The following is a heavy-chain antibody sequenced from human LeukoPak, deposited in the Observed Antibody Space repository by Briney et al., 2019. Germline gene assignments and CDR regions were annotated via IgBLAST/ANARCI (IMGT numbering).Heavy chain of an antibody. Sequence: ASVKVSCKASGYTFTGYYMHWVRQAPGQGLEWMGWTNPNSGGTNYAQKFQGWVTMTRDTSISTAYMELSRLRSDDTAVYYCAREYHRWEPGYFDCWGQGTLVTVSS. CDR3: AREYHRWEPGYFDC. D-gene: IGHD1-14*01. V-gene: IGHV1-2*04. CDR1: GYTFTGYY. CDR2: TNPNSGGT. J-gene: IGHJ4*02.